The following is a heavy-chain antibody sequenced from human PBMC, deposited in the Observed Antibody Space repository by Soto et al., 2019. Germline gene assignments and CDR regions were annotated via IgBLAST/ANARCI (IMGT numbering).Heavy chain of an antibody. CDR2: INSDGSST. V-gene: IGHV3-74*01. CDR3: AGSGSYRYYGMDV. J-gene: IGHJ6*02. Sequence: PGGSLTLSCAASGFTCSRYWMHWVRQAPGKGLVWVSRINSDGSSTSYADSVKGRFTISRDNAKNTLYLQMNRLRAEDTAVYYCAGSGSYRYYGMDVWGQGTTVTVSS. D-gene: IGHD3-10*01. CDR1: GFTCSRYW.